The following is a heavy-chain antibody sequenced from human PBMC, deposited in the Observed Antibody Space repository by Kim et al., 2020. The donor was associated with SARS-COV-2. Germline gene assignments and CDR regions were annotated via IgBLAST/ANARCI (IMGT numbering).Heavy chain of an antibody. D-gene: IGHD3-3*01. CDR2: IIPILGIA. Sequence: SVKVSCKASGGTFSSYTISWVRQAPGQGLEWMGRIIPILGIANYAQKFQGRVTITADKSTSTAYMELSSLRSEDTAVYYCARVEGTIFGVVNQTGFDPWGQGTLVTVSS. CDR3: ARVEGTIFGVVNQTGFDP. CDR1: GGTFSSYT. J-gene: IGHJ5*02. V-gene: IGHV1-69*02.